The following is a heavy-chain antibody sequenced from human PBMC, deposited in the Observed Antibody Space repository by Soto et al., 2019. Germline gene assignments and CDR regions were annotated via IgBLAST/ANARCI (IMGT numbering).Heavy chain of an antibody. CDR3: ARASSSWYKFAFDI. CDR1: GDSVSSNSAA. D-gene: IGHD6-13*01. J-gene: IGHJ3*02. CDR2: TCYRSKWYN. Sequence: SQTLSLTCVISGDSVSSNSAAWNWIRQSPSRGLEWLGRTCYRSKWYNDYAVSVKSRITINPDTSKNQFSLQLNSVTPEDTAVYYRARASSSWYKFAFDIWGQGTMVTVSS. V-gene: IGHV6-1*01.